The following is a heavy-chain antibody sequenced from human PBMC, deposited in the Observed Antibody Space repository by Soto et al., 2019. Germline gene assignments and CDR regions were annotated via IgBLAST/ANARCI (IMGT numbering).Heavy chain of an antibody. CDR2: IYTSGST. J-gene: IGHJ4*02. V-gene: IGHV4-4*07. CDR1: GGSISSYY. CDR3: AREAGILTSTFFDY. D-gene: IGHD1-1*01. Sequence: PSETPSLTCTVSGGSISSYYWSWIRQPAGKGLEWIGRIYTSGSTNYNPSLKSRVTMSVDTSENELSLTLSSVTAADTAVYYCAREAGILTSTFFDYWGQGSLVTVSS.